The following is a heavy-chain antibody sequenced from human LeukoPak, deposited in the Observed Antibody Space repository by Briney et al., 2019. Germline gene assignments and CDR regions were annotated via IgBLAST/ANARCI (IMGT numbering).Heavy chain of an antibody. V-gene: IGHV3-48*03. Sequence: GGSLRLSCAASGFTFTNYEMTWVRQAPGTGLEWVSYISSSGTTIYYADSVKGRFTISRDNAKNSLYLQMNSLRAEDTALYYCARLSAYYYGSFFYYYMDVWGKGTTVTVSS. D-gene: IGHD3-10*01. CDR3: ARLSAYYYGSFFYYYMDV. CDR1: GFTFTNYE. J-gene: IGHJ6*03. CDR2: ISSSGTTI.